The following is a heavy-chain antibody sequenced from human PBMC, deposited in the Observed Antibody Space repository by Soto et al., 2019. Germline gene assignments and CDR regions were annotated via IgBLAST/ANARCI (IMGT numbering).Heavy chain of an antibody. D-gene: IGHD2-21*02. CDR2: IWYDGSNK. J-gene: IGHJ6*02. V-gene: IGHV3-33*01. CDR1: GFTFSSYG. CDR3: ARGPPKVTGQYGRDV. Sequence: QVQLVESGGGVVQPGRSLRLSCAASGFTFSSYGMHWVRQAPGKGLEWVAVIWYDGSNKYYADSVKGRFTIYRDNSKNTLYLQMNSLRAEDTAVYYCARGPPKVTGQYGRDVWGQGTTVTVSS.